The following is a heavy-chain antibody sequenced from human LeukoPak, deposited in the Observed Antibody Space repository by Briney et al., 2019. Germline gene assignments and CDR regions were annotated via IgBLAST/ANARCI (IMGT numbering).Heavy chain of an antibody. V-gene: IGHV1-69*13. CDR2: IIPIFGTA. CDR1: GGTFSSYA. J-gene: IGHJ3*02. D-gene: IGHD6-6*01. CDR3: ARDLINSVARPDYAFDI. Sequence: SVKVSCKASGGTFSSYAISWVRQAPGQGLEWMGGIIPIFGTANYAQKFQGRVTITADESTSTAYMELSSLRSEDTAVYYCARDLINSVARPDYAFDIWGQGTMVTVSS.